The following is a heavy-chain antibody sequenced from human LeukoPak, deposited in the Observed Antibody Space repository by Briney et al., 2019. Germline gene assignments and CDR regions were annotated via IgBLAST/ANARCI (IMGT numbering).Heavy chain of an antibody. V-gene: IGHV3-23*01. CDR1: GFTFSSYA. D-gene: IGHD3-3*01. J-gene: IGHJ6*02. Sequence: PGGSLRLSCAASGFTFSSYAMSWVRQAPGKGLEWVSAISGSGGSTYYADSVKGRFTISRDNSKNTLYLQMNSLRAEDTAVYYCAKDNGPPSLLLKVYDFWSGSNGGMDVWGQGTTVTVSS. CDR3: AKDNGPPSLLLKVYDFWSGSNGGMDV. CDR2: ISGSGGST.